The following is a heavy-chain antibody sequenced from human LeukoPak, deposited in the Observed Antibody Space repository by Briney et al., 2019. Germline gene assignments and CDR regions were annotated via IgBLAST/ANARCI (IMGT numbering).Heavy chain of an antibody. CDR1: GFTFSDYG. Sequence: GGSLRLSCAASGFTFSDYGMHWVRQAPGKGLEWVAFIRYDGSNKYYADSVKGRFTISRDNSKNTLYLQMNSLRAEDTAVYYSVGDVDTYRFGAFDIWGQGTMVTVSS. V-gene: IGHV3-30*02. J-gene: IGHJ3*02. CDR3: VGDVDTYRFGAFDI. CDR2: IRYDGSNK. D-gene: IGHD5-18*01.